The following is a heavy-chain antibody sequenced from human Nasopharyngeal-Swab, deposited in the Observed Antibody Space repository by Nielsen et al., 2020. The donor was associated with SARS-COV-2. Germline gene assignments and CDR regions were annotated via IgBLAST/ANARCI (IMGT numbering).Heavy chain of an antibody. Sequence: SETLSLTCTVSGGSISSGSIRSYYWGWIRQPPGKGLEWIGSIYYSGSTYYNPSLKSRVTISVDTSKNQFSLKLSSVTAADTAVYYCASSSYVGDYWGQGTLVTVSS. CDR3: ASSSYVGDY. V-gene: IGHV4-39*01. CDR2: IYYSGST. J-gene: IGHJ4*02. CDR1: GGSISSGSIRSYY. D-gene: IGHD3-16*01.